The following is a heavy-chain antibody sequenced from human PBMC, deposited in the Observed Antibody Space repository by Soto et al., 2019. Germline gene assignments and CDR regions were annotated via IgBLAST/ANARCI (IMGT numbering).Heavy chain of an antibody. CDR1: GLTFSSYA. V-gene: IGHV3-23*01. CDR2: ISGSGNTK. J-gene: IGHJ6*03. D-gene: IGHD4-17*01. Sequence: EVQLLESGGGLIQPGGSLRLSCAASGLTFSSYAMTWVCQAPGKGLEWVAGISGSGNTKYHADSVKGRFTISRDNSKNTLFLQMNSLRAEDTALYYCAKNDFGDYYYYMDVWGKGATVTVSS. CDR3: AKNDFGDYYYYMDV.